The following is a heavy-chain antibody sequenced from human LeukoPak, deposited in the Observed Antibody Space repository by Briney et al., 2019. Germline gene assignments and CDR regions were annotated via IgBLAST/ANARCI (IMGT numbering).Heavy chain of an antibody. CDR1: GFAFGDYA. D-gene: IGHD3-3*01. CDR2: IRSKAYGGTT. CDR3: TRGAGVI. V-gene: IGHV3-49*04. Sequence: PGGSLRLSCTASGFAFGDYAMSWVRQAPGKGLEWVGFIRSKAYGGTTEYAASVKGRFTISRDDSKGIAYLQMNSLKTEDTAVYYCTRGAGVIWGQGTMVTVSS. J-gene: IGHJ3*02.